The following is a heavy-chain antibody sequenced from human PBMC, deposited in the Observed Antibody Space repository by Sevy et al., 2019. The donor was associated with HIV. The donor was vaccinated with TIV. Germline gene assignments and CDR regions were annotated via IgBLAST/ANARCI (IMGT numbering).Heavy chain of an antibody. D-gene: IGHD2-15*01. CDR2: INHSGGT. CDR1: GGSFSGYY. CDR3: ARHCTGSSCSHAFDI. Sequence: SETLSLTCAVYGGSFSGYYWSWIRQPPGKGLEWIGEINHSGGTNYNPSLKSRVTISADTSKNQFSLKLNSVTAADTAVYYRARHCTGSSCSHAFDIWGQGTMVTVSS. J-gene: IGHJ3*02. V-gene: IGHV4-34*01.